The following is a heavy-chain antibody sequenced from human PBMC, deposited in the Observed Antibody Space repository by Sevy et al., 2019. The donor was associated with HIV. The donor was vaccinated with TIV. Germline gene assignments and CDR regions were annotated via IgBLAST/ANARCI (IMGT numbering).Heavy chain of an antibody. Sequence: GGSLRLSCAASGFTFSSYGMHWVRQAPGKGLEWVAVISYDGSNKYYADSVKGRFTISRDNSKNRLYLQMNSLRAEDTAVYYCAKGDYDFWSGFYGMDVWGQGTTVTVSS. D-gene: IGHD3-3*01. CDR2: ISYDGSNK. J-gene: IGHJ6*02. CDR1: GFTFSSYG. V-gene: IGHV3-30*18. CDR3: AKGDYDFWSGFYGMDV.